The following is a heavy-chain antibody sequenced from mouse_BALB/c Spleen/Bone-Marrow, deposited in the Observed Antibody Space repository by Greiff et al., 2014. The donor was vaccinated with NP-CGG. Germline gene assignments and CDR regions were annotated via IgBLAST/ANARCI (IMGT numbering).Heavy chain of an antibody. CDR1: GYTFTTYY. CDR3: ARGGYDGAWFAY. Sequence: VQLQQSGPELVKPGASVRISCKASGYTFTTYYIHWVKQRPGQGLEWIGWIYPGNVNTNYSEKFKGKATLTADESSSTAYMQLSSLTSEDSAVYFCARGGYDGAWFAYWGQGTLVTVSA. CDR2: IYPGNVNT. V-gene: IGHV1S56*01. D-gene: IGHD2-14*01. J-gene: IGHJ3*01.